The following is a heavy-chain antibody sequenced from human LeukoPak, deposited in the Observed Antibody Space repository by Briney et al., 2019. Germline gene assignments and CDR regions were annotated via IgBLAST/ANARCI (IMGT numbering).Heavy chain of an antibody. D-gene: IGHD6-13*01. CDR1: GGSISSGDYY. CDR2: IYYSGST. V-gene: IGHV4-31*03. J-gene: IGHJ4*02. Sequence: SETLSLTCTVSGGSISSGDYYWSWIRQPPGKGLEWIGYIYYSGSTYYNPSLKSRVTISVDTSKNQFSLKLSSVTAADTAVYYCARDSSEVPNSSSWYDYWGQGTLVTVSS. CDR3: ARDSSEVPNSSSWYDY.